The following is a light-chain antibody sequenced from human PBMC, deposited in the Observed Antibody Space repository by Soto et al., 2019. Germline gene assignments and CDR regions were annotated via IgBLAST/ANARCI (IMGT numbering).Light chain of an antibody. Sequence: QSALTQPASVSGSPGQSITISCTGTRTDVGNYNYVSWYQHHAGKVPKLMIYEVNNRPSGVSNRFSGSKSGNTASLTISGLQAEDEADYYCSSFTRSSTLVFGGGTKLTVL. CDR3: SSFTRSSTLV. CDR2: EVN. CDR1: RTDVGNYNY. J-gene: IGLJ2*01. V-gene: IGLV2-14*01.